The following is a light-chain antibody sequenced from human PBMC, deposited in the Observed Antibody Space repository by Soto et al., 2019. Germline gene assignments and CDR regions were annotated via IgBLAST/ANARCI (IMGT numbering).Light chain of an antibody. CDR2: YAS. Sequence: IQMSPSPSSVSASAGDRVTSTCRASQSISSWFAWYQQKPGKAPKLLIFYASSLESGVPSRFSGSGSGTEFTLTISSLQPEDVATYYCQQYNSYSEAFGQGTKVDIK. CDR1: QSISSW. V-gene: IGKV1-5*01. J-gene: IGKJ1*01. CDR3: QQYNSYSEA.